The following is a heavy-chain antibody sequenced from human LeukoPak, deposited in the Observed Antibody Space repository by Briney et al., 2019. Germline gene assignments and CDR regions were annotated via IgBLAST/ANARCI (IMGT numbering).Heavy chain of an antibody. Sequence: PGGSLRLPCAASGFIFSSYEMNWVRQAPGKGLEWVSYISGSGSTIYYADSVKGRFTISRDNAKNSLYLQMNSLRAEDTAVYYCARDPPRVGATLFYFDSWGQGTLVTVSS. D-gene: IGHD1-26*01. CDR1: GFIFSSYE. CDR3: ARDPPRVGATLFYFDS. V-gene: IGHV3-48*03. J-gene: IGHJ4*02. CDR2: ISGSGSTI.